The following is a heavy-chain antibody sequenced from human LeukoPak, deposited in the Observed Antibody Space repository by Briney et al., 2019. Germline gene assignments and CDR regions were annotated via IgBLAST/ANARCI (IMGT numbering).Heavy chain of an antibody. CDR2: ISWNSGHR. CDR1: GFTVSSNY. D-gene: IGHD3-10*01. CDR3: AKDRRPTVSGGYFDL. V-gene: IGHV3-9*01. J-gene: IGHJ2*01. Sequence: PGGSLRLSCAASGFTVSSNYMNWVRQAPGKGLEWVSGISWNSGHRGYADSVKGRFTISRDNAKNSLYLQMNSLRAEDTALYYCAKDRRPTVSGGYFDLWGRGTLAIVSS.